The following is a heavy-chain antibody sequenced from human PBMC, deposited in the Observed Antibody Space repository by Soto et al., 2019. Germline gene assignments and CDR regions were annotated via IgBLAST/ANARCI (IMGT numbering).Heavy chain of an antibody. CDR3: IKSKGGISPVWYVFAS. D-gene: IGHD3-16*01. J-gene: IGHJ4*02. V-gene: IGHV3-9*01. Sequence: KGLEWVSGITRDSDSIGYADSVRGRFTISRDNAENSLYLQMNSLRPEDTALYYCIKSKGGISPVWYVFASWGKGTLVTGTS. CDR2: ITRDSDSI.